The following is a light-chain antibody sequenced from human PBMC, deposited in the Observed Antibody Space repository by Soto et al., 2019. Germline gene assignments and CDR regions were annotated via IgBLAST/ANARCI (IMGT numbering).Light chain of an antibody. CDR3: QHRGRWPRT. Sequence: EIVLTQSPATLSLSPGERATLSCRASESVNDYLAWYQQKPGQAPRLPIYGASNRATGIPVRFSGSGSGTDFTLTISSLEPEDFAVYYCQHRGRWPRTFGQGTKLEI. CDR1: ESVNDY. CDR2: GAS. J-gene: IGKJ2*01. V-gene: IGKV3-11*01.